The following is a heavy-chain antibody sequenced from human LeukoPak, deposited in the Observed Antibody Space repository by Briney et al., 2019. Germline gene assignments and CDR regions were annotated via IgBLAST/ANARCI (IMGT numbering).Heavy chain of an antibody. Sequence: SETLSLTCTVSGGAISTSGYSWGWIRQSPGKGLEWIGSVYYSGSTYYNPSLKSRVTISVDTSQNQFSLKLTSMTAADTTLYYCARTTAFSVYDALDLWGQGTMVTVSS. V-gene: IGHV4-39*01. CDR2: VYYSGST. CDR3: ARTTAFSVYDALDL. J-gene: IGHJ3*01. D-gene: IGHD2-21*02. CDR1: GGAISTSGYS.